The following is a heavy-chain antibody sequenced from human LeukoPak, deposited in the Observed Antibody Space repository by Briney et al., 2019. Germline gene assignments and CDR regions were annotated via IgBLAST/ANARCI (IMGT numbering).Heavy chain of an antibody. CDR3: GKDQSSQWLVAPADY. CDR1: GFTVSSNY. V-gene: IGHV3-53*01. J-gene: IGHJ4*02. Sequence: GGSLRLSCAASGFTVSSNYMSWVRQAPGKGLEWVSVIYSGGSTYYADSVKGRFTISRDNSKNTLYLQMNSLRAEDTAVYYCGKDQSSQWLVAPADYWGQGILVTVSS. CDR2: IYSGGST. D-gene: IGHD6-19*01.